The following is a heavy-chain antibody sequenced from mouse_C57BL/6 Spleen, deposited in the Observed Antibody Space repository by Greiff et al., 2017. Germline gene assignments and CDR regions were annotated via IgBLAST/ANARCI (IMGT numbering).Heavy chain of an antibody. CDR3: ATGYAMDY. J-gene: IGHJ4*01. CDR2: IYPGDGDT. CDR1: GYAFSSSW. V-gene: IGHV1-82*01. Sequence: QVQLKESGPELVKPGASVKISCKASGYAFSSSWMNWVKQRPGKGLEWIGRIYPGDGDTNYNGKFKGKATLTADKSSSTAYMQLSSLTSEDSAVYFCATGYAMDYWGQGTSVTVSS.